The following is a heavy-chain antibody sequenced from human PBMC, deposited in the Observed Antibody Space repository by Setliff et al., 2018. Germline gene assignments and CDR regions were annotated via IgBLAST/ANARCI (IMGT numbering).Heavy chain of an antibody. J-gene: IGHJ3*02. Sequence: KPSETLSLTCTVSGGSISSHYWSWIRQPPGKGLEWIGYIYYSGSTNYNPSLKSRVTISVDTSKNQFSLKLSSVTAADTAVYYCARDLDLNYDFWSGYYYGNAFDIWGQGTMVTVS. CDR2: IYYSGST. D-gene: IGHD3-3*01. CDR3: ARDLDLNYDFWSGYYYGNAFDI. CDR1: GGSISSHY. V-gene: IGHV4-59*11.